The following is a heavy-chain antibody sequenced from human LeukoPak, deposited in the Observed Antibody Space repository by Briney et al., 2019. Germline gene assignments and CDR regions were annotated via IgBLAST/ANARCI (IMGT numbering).Heavy chain of an antibody. V-gene: IGHV1-18*01. CDR2: INTYNDKT. CDR3: ARDRNIHCSSSTCYPVWDY. CDR1: GYTFSSYG. D-gene: IGHD2-2*01. Sequence: ASVKVSCKASGYTFSSYGISWVRQAPGQGLEWMGWINTYNDKTNYAQKLQGRVTMTTDTSTTTAYMELRSLRSDDTAVYYCARDRNIHCSSSTCYPVWDYWGQGTLVTVSS. J-gene: IGHJ4*02.